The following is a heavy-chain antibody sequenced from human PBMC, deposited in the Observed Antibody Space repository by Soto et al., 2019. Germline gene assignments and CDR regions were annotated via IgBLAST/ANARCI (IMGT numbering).Heavy chain of an antibody. V-gene: IGHV3-74*01. D-gene: IGHD6-13*01. Sequence: APAVSLSCTASGLSLINDWTHWVRQGPVKAPVLVPRINSDGSSTNYADSVKGRFTSSRDNAKNTLYLQMNRLRAEDTAVFYCSRVGGISWYWVQGT. J-gene: IGHJ4*02. CDR2: INSDGSST. CDR1: GLSLINDW. CDR3: SRVGGISWY.